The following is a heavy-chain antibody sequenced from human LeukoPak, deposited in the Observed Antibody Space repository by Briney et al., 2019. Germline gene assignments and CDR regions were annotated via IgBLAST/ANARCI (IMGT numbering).Heavy chain of an antibody. CDR2: ISSSSSYI. V-gene: IGHV3-21*01. D-gene: IGHD2-15*01. CDR1: GFTFSSYS. J-gene: IGHJ4*02. CDR3: ARAGYSTYYFDY. Sequence: GGSLRLSCAASGFTFSSYSMNWVRQAPGKGLEWVSSISSSSSYIYYADSVKGRFTISRDNAKNSLYLQMNSLRAEDTAVYYCARAGYSTYYFDYWGQGTLVTVSS.